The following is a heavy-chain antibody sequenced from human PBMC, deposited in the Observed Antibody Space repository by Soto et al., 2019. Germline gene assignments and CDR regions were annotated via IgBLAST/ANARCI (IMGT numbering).Heavy chain of an antibody. CDR2: INAGDGNT. V-gene: IGHV1-3*01. CDR1: GYTFTSNA. D-gene: IGHD2-2*02. J-gene: IGHJ5*01. CDR3: ARCWRGCGSTSCYSWFDS. Sequence: GASVKVSCKASGYTFTSNAIHWVRQAPGQRLEWMGWINAGDGNTKYSQNFQGRVTISRDTSASTAYMEMSSLRSEDTAVYYCARCWRGCGSTSCYSWFDSWGQGTPVTVSS.